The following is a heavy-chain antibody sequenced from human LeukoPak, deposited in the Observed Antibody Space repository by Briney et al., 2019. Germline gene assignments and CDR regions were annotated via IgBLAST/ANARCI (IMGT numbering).Heavy chain of an antibody. D-gene: IGHD3-9*01. CDR3: ARDIDFMDV. J-gene: IGHJ6*02. CDR2: ISYDGSNK. Sequence: GGSLRLSCAASGFTFSNYIMHWVRQAPGKGLEWVAVISYDGSNKYYADSVKGRFTISRDNSKNTLYLQMNSLRAEDTAVYYCARDIDFMDVWGQGTTVTVSS. V-gene: IGHV3-30-3*01. CDR1: GFTFSNYI.